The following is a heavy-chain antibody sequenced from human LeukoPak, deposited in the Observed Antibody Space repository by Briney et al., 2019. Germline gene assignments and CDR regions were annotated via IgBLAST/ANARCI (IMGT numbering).Heavy chain of an antibody. V-gene: IGHV4-39*07. CDR1: GGSISSSSYY. CDR3: AKSQYYYDSSGYYNHAFDI. Sequence: PSETLSLTCTVSGGSISSSSYYWGWIRQPPGKGLEWIGSIYYSGSTYYNPSLKSRVTISVDKSKNQFSLKLSSGTAADTAVYYCAKSQYYYDSSGYYNHAFDIWGQGTMVTVSS. J-gene: IGHJ3*02. D-gene: IGHD3-22*01. CDR2: IYYSGST.